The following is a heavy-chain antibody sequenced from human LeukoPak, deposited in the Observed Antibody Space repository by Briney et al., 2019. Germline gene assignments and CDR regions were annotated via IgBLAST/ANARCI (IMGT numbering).Heavy chain of an antibody. J-gene: IGHJ4*02. V-gene: IGHV1-46*01. CDR2: IYPRDGST. D-gene: IGHD7-27*01. CDR1: GYSFTSNY. CDR3: ARAPRSWGFDY. Sequence: ASVKVSCKASGYSFTSNYIHWVRQAPGQGLEWMGMIYPRDGSTSYAQKFQGRVTMTRSASINTAYMELSSLTSEDTAVYYCARAPRSWGFDYWGQGTLVTVSS.